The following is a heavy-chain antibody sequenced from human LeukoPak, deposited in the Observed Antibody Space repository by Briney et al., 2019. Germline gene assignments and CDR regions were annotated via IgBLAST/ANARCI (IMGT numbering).Heavy chain of an antibody. CDR1: GGSISSSSYY. J-gene: IGHJ3*02. CDR2: IYYSGST. Sequence: SETLSLTCTVSGGSISSSSYYWGWIRQPPGKGLEWIGSIYYSGSTNYNPSLKSRVTISVDTSKNQFSLKLSSVTAADTAVYYCARGPYSYDSSGAFDIWGQGTMVTVSS. CDR3: ARGPYSYDSSGAFDI. V-gene: IGHV4-39*07. D-gene: IGHD3-22*01.